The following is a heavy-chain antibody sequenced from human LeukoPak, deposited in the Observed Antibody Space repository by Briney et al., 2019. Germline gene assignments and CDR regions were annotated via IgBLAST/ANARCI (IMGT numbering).Heavy chain of an antibody. CDR2: IYYSGST. CDR1: GGSISSSSYY. CDR3: ARHVGGTRFLDY. V-gene: IGHV4-39*01. J-gene: IGHJ4*02. D-gene: IGHD1-26*01. Sequence: PSETLSLTCTVSGGSISSSSYYWGWIRQPPGKGLEWSGSIYYSGSTYYNPSLKSRFTISVDTSKNQFSLKLSSVTAADTAVYYCARHVGGTRFLDYWGQGTLVTVSS.